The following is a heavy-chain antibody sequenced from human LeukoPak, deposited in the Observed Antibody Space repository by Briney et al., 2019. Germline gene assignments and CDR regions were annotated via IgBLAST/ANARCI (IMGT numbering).Heavy chain of an antibody. Sequence: GRSLRLSCAASGFTFSNYGMHWVRQAPGKGLEWVAVIWYDGSNKYYADSVKGRFTISRDNSKNTLYLQMNSLRAEDTAVYYCARENFPPRSPYYYYGMDVWGQGTTVTVSS. CDR2: IWYDGSNK. J-gene: IGHJ6*02. V-gene: IGHV3-33*01. CDR1: GFTFSNYG. CDR3: ARENFPPRSPYYYYGMDV.